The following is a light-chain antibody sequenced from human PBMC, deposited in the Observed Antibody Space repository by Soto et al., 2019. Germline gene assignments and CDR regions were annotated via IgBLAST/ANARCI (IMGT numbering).Light chain of an antibody. J-gene: IGLJ3*02. V-gene: IGLV2-11*01. Sequence: QSALTQPSSVSGSPGQSVTISCTGTSSDVGAYNYVSWYQQHPGKVPKLMIYDVSRRPSGVPDRFSGSKSGNTASLTISGLPADDEADYYCCSYAGSYTVVFGGGTKLTVL. CDR1: SSDVGAYNY. CDR2: DVS. CDR3: CSYAGSYTVV.